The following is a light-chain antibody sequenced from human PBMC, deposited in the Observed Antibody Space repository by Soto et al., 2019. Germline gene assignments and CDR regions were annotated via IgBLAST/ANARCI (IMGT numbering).Light chain of an antibody. Sequence: QSVLTQPPSASGSPGQSVTISCTGTSSDVGGYNFVSWYQQHPGKAPQLMIYEVSKRSSGVPDRFSGSKSGNTASLTVSGLQAEDEADYYCSSYAGSTMLVFGGGTKVTVL. J-gene: IGLJ2*01. CDR3: SSYAGSTMLV. V-gene: IGLV2-8*01. CDR1: SSDVGGYNF. CDR2: EVS.